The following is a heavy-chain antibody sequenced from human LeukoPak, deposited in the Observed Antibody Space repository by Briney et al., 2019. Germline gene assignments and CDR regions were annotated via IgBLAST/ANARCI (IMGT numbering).Heavy chain of an antibody. CDR3: ARASKYGC. CDR2: INPSGGST. J-gene: IGHJ1*01. Sequence: ASVKVSCKTSGYTFINYYMHWVRQAPGQGLEWVGIINPSGGSTSYAQKFQGRVTMTRDTSTSTVYMELSSLRSEDTAVYHCARASKYGCWGQGTLVTVSS. D-gene: IGHD5-24*01. CDR1: GYTFINYY. V-gene: IGHV1-46*01.